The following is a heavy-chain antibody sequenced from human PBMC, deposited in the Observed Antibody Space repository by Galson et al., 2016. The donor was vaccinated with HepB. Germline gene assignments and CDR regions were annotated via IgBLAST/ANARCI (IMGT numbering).Heavy chain of an antibody. CDR2: IDDSGNI. Sequence: SETLSLTCSVSGASIVNNQWSWIRQPPGKGLEWIGYIDDSGNIKYSPSLQSRVTISIDASKNQFSLNVTSVTGGDTAVYFCARDVGHLYGLRFFYGMDVWGQGTTVTVS. D-gene: IGHD3-16*01. CDR3: ARDVGHLYGLRFFYGMDV. V-gene: IGHV4-59*13. J-gene: IGHJ6*02. CDR1: GASIVNNQ.